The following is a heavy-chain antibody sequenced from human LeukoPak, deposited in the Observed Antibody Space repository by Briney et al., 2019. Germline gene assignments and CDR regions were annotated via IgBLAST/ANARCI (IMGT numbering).Heavy chain of an antibody. V-gene: IGHV4-4*07. CDR3: ARVQFYKVE. D-gene: IGHD5-12*01. J-gene: IGHJ4*02. CDR2: ISTSGST. Sequence: SETLSLTCTVSGGSISSNYWSWIRQPAGQGLELIGRISTSGSTNYNPSLQSRVTMSVDTSKNQFSLKLSSVTAADTAVYYCARVQFYKVEWGQGTLVTVSS. CDR1: GGSISSNY.